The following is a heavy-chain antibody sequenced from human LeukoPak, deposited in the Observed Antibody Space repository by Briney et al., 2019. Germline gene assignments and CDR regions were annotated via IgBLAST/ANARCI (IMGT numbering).Heavy chain of an antibody. V-gene: IGHV1-69*05. CDR1: EGTVSSYA. CDR3: ARAVGYCSSTSCYVAYNWFDP. Sequence: SVKVSCKASEGTVSSYAISWVRQAPGQGLEWMGGIIPIFGTANYAQKFQGRVTITTDESTSTAYMELSSPRAEDTAVYYCARAVGYCSSTSCYVAYNWFDPWGQGTLVTVSS. D-gene: IGHD2-2*01. CDR2: IIPIFGTA. J-gene: IGHJ5*02.